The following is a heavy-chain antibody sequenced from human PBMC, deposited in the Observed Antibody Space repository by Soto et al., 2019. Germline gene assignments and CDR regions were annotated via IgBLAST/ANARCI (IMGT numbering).Heavy chain of an antibody. Sequence: GPLRLYCTGSVFTFSSSTMTWVRQVPGKGLEWVSSISSISAYIYFADSLMGRFTISRDNAKNSLYLQMNSLRAEDTAVYYCARDIGEMSAVWGQGTQVTVSS. CDR1: VFTFSSST. J-gene: IGHJ4*02. CDR2: ISSISAYI. CDR3: ARDIGEMSAV. D-gene: IGHD3-10*01. V-gene: IGHV3-21*06.